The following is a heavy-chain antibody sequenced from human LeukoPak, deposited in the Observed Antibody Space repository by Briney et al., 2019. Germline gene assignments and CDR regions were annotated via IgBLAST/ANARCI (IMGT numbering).Heavy chain of an antibody. Sequence: GASLRLSCAASGFTFSSYAMSWVRQAPGKGLEWVSGISGGGGSTYYADSVKGRFTISRDNSKNTLYLQMNSLRAEDTAVYYCAKGPHGYCSGGSCYYNYYGMDVWGQGTTVTVPS. CDR3: AKGPHGYCSGGSCYYNYYGMDV. V-gene: IGHV3-23*01. CDR2: ISGGGGST. CDR1: GFTFSSYA. J-gene: IGHJ6*02. D-gene: IGHD2-15*01.